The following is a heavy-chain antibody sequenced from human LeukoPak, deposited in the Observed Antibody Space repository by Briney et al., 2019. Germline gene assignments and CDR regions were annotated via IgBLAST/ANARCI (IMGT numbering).Heavy chain of an antibody. CDR3: APDHGGY. Sequence: GGSLRLSCAASGFTFSSYGMHWVRRAPGKGLEWVAIIWYDGSNTYYADSVKGRFTISRDNSKNTLYLQMNSLRVEDTAVYYCAPDHGGYWGQGTLVTVSS. V-gene: IGHV3-33*01. J-gene: IGHJ4*02. D-gene: IGHD3-16*01. CDR1: GFTFSSYG. CDR2: IWYDGSNT.